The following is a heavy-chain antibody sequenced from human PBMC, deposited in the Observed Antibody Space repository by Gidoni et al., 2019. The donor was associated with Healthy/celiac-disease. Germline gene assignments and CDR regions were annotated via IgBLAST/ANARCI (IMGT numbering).Heavy chain of an antibody. J-gene: IGHJ3*02. CDR2: ISYDGSNK. CDR3: ATTATIAVAGLTPLGVLDDAFDI. V-gene: IGHV3-30*03. Sequence: QVQLVESGGGVVQPGRSLRLSCAASGFTFSSYGMHWVRQAPGKGLEWVAVISYDGSNKYYADSVKGRFTISRDNSKNTLYLQMNSLRAEDTAVYYCATTATIAVAGLTPLGVLDDAFDIWGQGTMVTVSS. CDR1: GFTFSSYG. D-gene: IGHD6-19*01.